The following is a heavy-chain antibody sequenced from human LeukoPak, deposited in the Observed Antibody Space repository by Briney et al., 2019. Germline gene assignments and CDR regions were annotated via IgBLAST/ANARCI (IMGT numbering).Heavy chain of an antibody. V-gene: IGHV3-21*01. CDR1: GFTFSSYS. J-gene: IGHJ4*02. Sequence: GGSLRLSCAASGFTFSSYSMNWVRQAPGKGPEWVSSISSSSSYIYYADSVEGRFTISRDNAKNSLYLQMNSLRAEDTAVYYCARDRSPSIAVAGTGDYWGQGTLVTVSS. CDR2: ISSSSSYI. CDR3: ARDRSPSIAVAGTGDY. D-gene: IGHD6-19*01.